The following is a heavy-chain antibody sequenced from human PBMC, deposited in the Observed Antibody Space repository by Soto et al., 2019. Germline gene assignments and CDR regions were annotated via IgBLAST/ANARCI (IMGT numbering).Heavy chain of an antibody. D-gene: IGHD5-12*01. Sequence: SVKVSCKASGGTFSSYAISWVRQAPGQGLEWMGGIIPIFGTANYAQKFQGRVTITADESTSTAYMELSSLRSEDTAVYYCARDTGGVATITRPLDYWGQGTLVTVS. V-gene: IGHV1-69*13. CDR2: IIPIFGTA. J-gene: IGHJ4*02. CDR3: ARDTGGVATITRPLDY. CDR1: GGTFSSYA.